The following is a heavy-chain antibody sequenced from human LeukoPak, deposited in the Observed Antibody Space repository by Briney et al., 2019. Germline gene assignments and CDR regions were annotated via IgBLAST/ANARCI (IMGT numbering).Heavy chain of an antibody. CDR1: GFTVSSNY. J-gene: IGHJ4*02. CDR3: AKGGWYFDY. V-gene: IGHV3-30*18. CDR2: ISYDGSNK. D-gene: IGHD6-19*01. Sequence: GGSLRLSCAASGFTVSSNYMSWVRQAPGKGLEWVAVISYDGSNKYYADSVKGRFTISRDNSKNTLYLQMNSLRAEDTAVYYCAKGGWYFDYWGQGTLVTVSS.